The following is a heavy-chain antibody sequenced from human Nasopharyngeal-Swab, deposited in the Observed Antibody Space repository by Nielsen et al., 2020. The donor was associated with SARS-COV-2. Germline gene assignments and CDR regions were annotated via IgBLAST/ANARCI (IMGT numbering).Heavy chain of an antibody. CDR2: ISYDGSNK. CDR3: ARISSRGGYCTNGVCLALDY. J-gene: IGHJ4*02. Sequence: GESLKISCAASGFTFSSYAMHWVRQAPGKGLEWVAVISYDGSNKYYADSVKGRFTISRDNSKNTLYLQMNSLRAGDTAVYYCARISSRGGYCTNGVCLALDYWGQGTLVTVSS. D-gene: IGHD2-8*01. CDR1: GFTFSSYA. V-gene: IGHV3-30-3*01.